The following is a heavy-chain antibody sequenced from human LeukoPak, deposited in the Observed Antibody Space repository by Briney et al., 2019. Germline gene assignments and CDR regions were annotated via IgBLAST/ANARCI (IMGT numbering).Heavy chain of an antibody. D-gene: IGHD2-2*01. Sequence: PSETLSLTCAVYGGSFSGYYWSWIRQPPGKGLEWIGEINHSGSTNYNPSLKSRVTISVDTSKNQFSLKLSSVTAADTAVYYCASQESSTSYYFDYWGQRTLVTVSS. CDR1: GGSFSGYY. V-gene: IGHV4-34*01. J-gene: IGHJ4*02. CDR2: INHSGST. CDR3: ASQESSTSYYFDY.